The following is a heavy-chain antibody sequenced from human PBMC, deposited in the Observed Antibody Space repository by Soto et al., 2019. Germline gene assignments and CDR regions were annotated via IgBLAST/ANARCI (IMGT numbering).Heavy chain of an antibody. Sequence: SETLSLTCTVSGGSISSYYWSWIRQPPGKGLEWIGYIYYSGITNHNPSLKSRVTISVDTSKNRFSLKLISVTAADTAVYYCARDPGYNNRRFDPCGHVTLVTVSS. CDR1: GGSISSYY. J-gene: IGHJ5*02. V-gene: IGHV4-59*01. D-gene: IGHD5-12*01. CDR3: ARDPGYNNRRFDP. CDR2: IYYSGIT.